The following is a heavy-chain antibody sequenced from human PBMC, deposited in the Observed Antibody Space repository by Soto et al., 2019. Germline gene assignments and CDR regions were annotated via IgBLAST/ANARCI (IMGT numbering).Heavy chain of an antibody. CDR1: GYTFTSYG. CDR2: ISAYNGNT. D-gene: IGHD4-17*01. V-gene: IGHV1-18*01. Sequence: ASVKVSCKASGYTFTSYGISWVRQAPGQGLEWMGWISAYNGNTNYAQKLQGRVTMTTDTSTSTAYMELRSLRSDDTAVYYCVRGSVADYGGNSGEDYWGQGTLVTVSS. CDR3: VRGSVADYGGNSGEDY. J-gene: IGHJ4*02.